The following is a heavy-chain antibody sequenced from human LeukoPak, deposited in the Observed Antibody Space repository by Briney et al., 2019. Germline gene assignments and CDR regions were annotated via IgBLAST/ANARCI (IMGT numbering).Heavy chain of an antibody. Sequence: GGSLRLSCAASGFTFRNYAMSWVRQAPGEGLEWVANIKKDGSEMYYVDSVKGRFTISRDNAKNSLYLQMNSLRADDTAVYHCARQETSSYNGAFDIWGQGTMVTVSS. D-gene: IGHD1-26*01. CDR1: GFTFRNYA. V-gene: IGHV3-7*01. CDR2: IKKDGSEM. CDR3: ARQETSSYNGAFDI. J-gene: IGHJ3*02.